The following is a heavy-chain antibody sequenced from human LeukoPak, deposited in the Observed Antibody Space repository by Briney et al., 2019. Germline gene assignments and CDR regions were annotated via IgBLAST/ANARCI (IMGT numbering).Heavy chain of an antibody. CDR3: ARRNDYDFWSGNQYYFDY. J-gene: IGHJ4*02. Sequence: SETLSLTCSVSGGSISSRSHYWGWIRQSPGKGLEWIGTIYYSGTTFYNPSLQSRVSISVDTSRNQLSLRLNSVTAADTAVYYCARRNDYDFWSGNQYYFDYWGQGTLVTVSS. CDR2: IYYSGTT. D-gene: IGHD3-3*01. V-gene: IGHV4-39*01. CDR1: GGSISSRSHY.